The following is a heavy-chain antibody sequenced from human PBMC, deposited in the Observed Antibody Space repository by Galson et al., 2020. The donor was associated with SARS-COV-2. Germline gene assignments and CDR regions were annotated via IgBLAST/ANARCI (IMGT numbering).Heavy chain of an antibody. CDR2: INHSGRA. V-gene: IGHV4-34*01. J-gene: IGHJ6*02. D-gene: IGHD2-2*01. CDR1: VGSFSGFS. CDR3: ARGRVGVVPAPILGLGPYYDYYAMDV. Sequence: TSETLSLTCAVTVGSFSGFSWSCVHQSSGQGLVWIWHINHSGRAINKSSTKSRVTKTVDTSKNQFSLKMTSVTAAETGVYYCARGRVGVVPAPILGLGPYYDYYAMDVWGQGTTITVSS.